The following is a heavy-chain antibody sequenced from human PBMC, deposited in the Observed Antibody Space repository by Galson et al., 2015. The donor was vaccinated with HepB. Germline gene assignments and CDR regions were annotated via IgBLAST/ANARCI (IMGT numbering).Heavy chain of an antibody. Sequence: SLRLSCAASGFTFDDYTMHWVRQAPGKGLEWVSLISWDGGSTYYADSVRGRFTISRDNSKNSLYLQMNSLRTEDTALYYCAKDMGGVAAAGSFDYWGQGTLVTVSS. CDR3: AKDMGGVAAAGSFDY. J-gene: IGHJ4*02. D-gene: IGHD6-13*01. V-gene: IGHV3-43*01. CDR1: GFTFDDYT. CDR2: ISWDGGST.